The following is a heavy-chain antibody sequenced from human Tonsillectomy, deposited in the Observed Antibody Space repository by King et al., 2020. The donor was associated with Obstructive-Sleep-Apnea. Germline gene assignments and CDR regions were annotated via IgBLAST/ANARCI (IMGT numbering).Heavy chain of an antibody. J-gene: IGHJ4*02. CDR1: GGSISSSSYY. V-gene: IGHV4-39*07. CDR3: ASKPDIVVVVAAEFYFDY. Sequence: QLQESGPGQVKPSETLSLTFSVSGGSISSSSYYWGWIRQPPGKGLEWIGSIYYSGRTYYNPSLKSRVTISADTSKNQFSLKLSSVTAADTAVYYCASKPDIVVVVAAEFYFDYWGQGTLVTVSS. D-gene: IGHD2-15*01. CDR2: IYYSGRT.